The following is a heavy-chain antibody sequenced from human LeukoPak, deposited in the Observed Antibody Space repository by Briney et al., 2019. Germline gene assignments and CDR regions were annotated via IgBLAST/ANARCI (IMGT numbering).Heavy chain of an antibody. CDR2: IDRDGVT. CDR1: GFIFTKYD. Sequence: GGSLRLSCAASGFIFTKYDMHWFRHVTGRGLEWVSGIDRDGVTYYSDSVKGRFTMSRENGENSVYLQLNSLRAGDTAVYFCARENLEYGDYAIDYWGQGILVTVSS. D-gene: IGHD4-17*01. CDR3: ARENLEYGDYAIDY. V-gene: IGHV3-13*01. J-gene: IGHJ4*02.